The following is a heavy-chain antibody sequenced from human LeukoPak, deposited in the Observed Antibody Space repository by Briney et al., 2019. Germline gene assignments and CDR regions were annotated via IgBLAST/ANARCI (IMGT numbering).Heavy chain of an antibody. CDR1: GGSISSSSYY. Sequence: SETLSLTCTVSGGSISSSSYYWGWIRQPPGKGLEWIGSIYYSGSTYYNPSLKSRVTISVDRSKNQFSLKLSSVTAADTAVYYCARAKGYCSSTSCYWWFDPWGQGTLVTVSS. CDR2: IYYSGST. D-gene: IGHD2-2*01. V-gene: IGHV4-39*07. J-gene: IGHJ5*02. CDR3: ARAKGYCSSTSCYWWFDP.